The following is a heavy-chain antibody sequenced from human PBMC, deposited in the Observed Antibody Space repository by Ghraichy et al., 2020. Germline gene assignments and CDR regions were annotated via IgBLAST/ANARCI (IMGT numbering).Heavy chain of an antibody. CDR3: ARSGNWYEGHNWFDP. D-gene: IGHD1-1*01. J-gene: IGHJ5*02. Sequence: GGSLRLSCAVSGFTFSSYWMHWVRQAPGKGLVWVTRINSDGSITSYVDSVKGRFTISRDNAKNTLYLQMNSLRAEDTAVYYCARSGNWYEGHNWFDPWGRGTLVTVSS. V-gene: IGHV3-74*01. CDR2: INSDGSIT. CDR1: GFTFSSYW.